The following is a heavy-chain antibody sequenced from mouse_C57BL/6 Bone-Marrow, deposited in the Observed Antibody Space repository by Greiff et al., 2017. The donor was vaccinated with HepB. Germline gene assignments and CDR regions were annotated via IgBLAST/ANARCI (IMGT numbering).Heavy chain of an antibody. CDR1: GYTFTSYW. CDR3: ARPFYYGSSYGDY. CDR2: IHTNSGST. Sequence: QVQLQQPGAELVKPGASVKLSCKASGYTFTSYWMHWVKQRPGQGLEWIGMIHTNSGSTNYNEKFKSKATLTVDKSSSTAYMQLSSLTSEDSAVYYCARPFYYGSSYGDYWGQGTTLTVSS. V-gene: IGHV1-64*01. J-gene: IGHJ2*01. D-gene: IGHD1-1*01.